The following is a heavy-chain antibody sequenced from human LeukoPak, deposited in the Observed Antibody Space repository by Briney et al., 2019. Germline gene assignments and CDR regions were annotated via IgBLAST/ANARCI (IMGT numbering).Heavy chain of an antibody. CDR1: GGSFSGYY. CDR3: ARFSEYYHSSVHYLDY. Sequence: ASETLSLTCAVYGGSFSGYYWSWIRQPPGKGLEWIGEINHSGSTNYNPSLKSRVTISVDTSKNQFSLKLSSVTAADTAVYYCARFSEYYHSSVHYLDYWGQGTLVSVSS. V-gene: IGHV4-34*01. J-gene: IGHJ4*02. CDR2: INHSGST. D-gene: IGHD3-22*01.